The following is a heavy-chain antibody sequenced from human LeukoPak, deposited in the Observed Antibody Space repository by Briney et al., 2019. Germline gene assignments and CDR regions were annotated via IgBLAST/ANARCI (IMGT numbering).Heavy chain of an antibody. CDR3: AISGNYFSRDAFDI. CDR2: INHSGST. J-gene: IGHJ3*02. Sequence: SETLSLTCAVYGGSFSGYYWSWICQPPGKGLEWIGEINHSGSTNYNPSLKSRVTISGDTSKHHFSLELRSVTAADTAVYYCAISGNYFSRDAFDIWGQGTMVTVSS. D-gene: IGHD1-26*01. CDR1: GGSFSGYY. V-gene: IGHV4-34*01.